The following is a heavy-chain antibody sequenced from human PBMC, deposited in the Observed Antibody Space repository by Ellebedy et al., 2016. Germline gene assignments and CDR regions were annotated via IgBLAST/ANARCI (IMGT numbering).Heavy chain of an antibody. CDR1: GFTFSSYS. V-gene: IGHV3-15*01. D-gene: IGHD6-19*01. Sequence: GGSLRLSCAASGFTFSSYSMNWVRQAPGKGLEWVGRIKSKTDGGTTDYAAPVKGRFTISRDDSKNTLYLQMNSLKTEDTAVYYCTTDFSPGIAVAHFDYWGQGTLVTVSS. CDR3: TTDFSPGIAVAHFDY. J-gene: IGHJ4*02. CDR2: IKSKTDGGTT.